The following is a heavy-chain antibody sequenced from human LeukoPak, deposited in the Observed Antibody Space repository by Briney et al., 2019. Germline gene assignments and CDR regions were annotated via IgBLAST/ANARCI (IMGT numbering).Heavy chain of an antibody. D-gene: IGHD3-16*01. CDR2: INHSGST. V-gene: IGHV4-34*01. Sequence: PGKGLEWIGEINHSGSTNYTPSLKSRVTISVDTSKNQFSLKLSSVTAADAAVYYCARHYGPWGQGTLVTVSS. CDR3: ARHYGP. J-gene: IGHJ5*02.